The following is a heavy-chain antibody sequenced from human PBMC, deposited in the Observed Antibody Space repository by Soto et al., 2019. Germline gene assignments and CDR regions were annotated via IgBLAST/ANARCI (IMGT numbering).Heavy chain of an antibody. CDR1: GYIFTTYS. D-gene: IGHD6-25*01. V-gene: IGHV1-46*01. CDR3: ARVRSSGREFDY. Sequence: QVQLVQSGAEMKRPGASVILSCKASGYIFTTYSIHWVRQTAGQGLEWMAKVDPRDGSTGYAQKCGGRVSMAWDTSTGTVSMEVSSLKSDDTATYYCARVRSSGREFDYWGQGTQVTVSS. J-gene: IGHJ4*02. CDR2: VDPRDGST.